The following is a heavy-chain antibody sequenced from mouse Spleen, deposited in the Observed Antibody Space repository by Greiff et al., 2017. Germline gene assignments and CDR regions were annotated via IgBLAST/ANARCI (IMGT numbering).Heavy chain of an antibody. J-gene: IGHJ3*01. CDR1: GYTFTDYE. CDR3: TRSRIYYDYEAWFAY. Sequence: VQLQQSGAELVRPGASVTLSCKASGYTFTDYEMHWVKQTPVHGLEWIGAIDPETGGTAYNQKFKGKATLTADKSSSTAYMELRSLTSEDSAVYYCTRSRIYYDYEAWFAYWGQGTLVTVSA. V-gene: IGHV1-15*01. CDR2: IDPETGGT. D-gene: IGHD2-4*01.